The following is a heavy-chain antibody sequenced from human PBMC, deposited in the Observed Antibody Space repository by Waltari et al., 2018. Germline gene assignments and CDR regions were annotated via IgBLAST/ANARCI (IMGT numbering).Heavy chain of an antibody. V-gene: IGHV1-2*02. CDR3: ARSTGDTFWFDP. J-gene: IGHJ5*02. D-gene: IGHD3-3*02. CDR1: GYTFTGYY. Sequence: QVQLVQSGAEVKKLGASVKVSCKASGYTFTGYYIQGWRQPPGQGLEWMGWSNPNSGGTNDAQRCQGRVTMTRDTSISTAYMELRSLKSDDTAVYYCARSTGDTFWFDPWGQGTLVNVSA. CDR2: SNPNSGGT.